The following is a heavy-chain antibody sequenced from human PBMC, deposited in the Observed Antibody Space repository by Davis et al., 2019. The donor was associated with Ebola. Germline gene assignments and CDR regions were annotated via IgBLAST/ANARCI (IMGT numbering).Heavy chain of an antibody. CDR3: ATEGGNCGGDCSFYGMDV. Sequence: PGGSLRLSCVASEFTFSKYEMNWVRQAPGKGLEWLSYISSGGSTMYYADSVEGRFTISRDNAKNSLYLQMNSLRAEDTAVYYCATEGGNCGGDCSFYGMDVWGQGTTVTVSS. D-gene: IGHD2-21*01. CDR1: EFTFSKYE. J-gene: IGHJ6*02. CDR2: ISSGGSTM. V-gene: IGHV3-48*03.